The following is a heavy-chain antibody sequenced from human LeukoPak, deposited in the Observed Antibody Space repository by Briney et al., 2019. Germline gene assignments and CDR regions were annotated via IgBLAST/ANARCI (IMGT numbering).Heavy chain of an antibody. Sequence: PAGSLRLSCAASGFTFSSYAMHWVRQAPGKGLEWVAVISYDGSNKYYADSVKGRFTISRDNSKNTLYLQMNSLRAEDTAVYYCARPSYYYYGMDVWGQGTTVTVSS. J-gene: IGHJ6*02. CDR1: GFTFSSYA. CDR3: ARPSYYYYGMDV. CDR2: ISYDGSNK. V-gene: IGHV3-30-3*01.